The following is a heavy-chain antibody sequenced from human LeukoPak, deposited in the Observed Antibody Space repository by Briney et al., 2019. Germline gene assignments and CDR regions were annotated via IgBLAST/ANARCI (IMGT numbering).Heavy chain of an antibody. Sequence: GGSLRLSCAASGFTFSSYGIHWVRQAPGKGLEWVAVISYDGSNKYYADSVKGRFTISRDNSKNTLYLQMNSLRAEDTAVYYCAKSRVVAATTLEYYFDYWGQGTLVTVSS. CDR1: GFTFSSYG. CDR3: AKSRVVAATTLEYYFDY. V-gene: IGHV3-30*18. J-gene: IGHJ4*02. D-gene: IGHD2-15*01. CDR2: ISYDGSNK.